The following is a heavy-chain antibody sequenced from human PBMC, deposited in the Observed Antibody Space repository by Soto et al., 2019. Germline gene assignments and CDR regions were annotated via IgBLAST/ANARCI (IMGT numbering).Heavy chain of an antibody. J-gene: IGHJ4*02. CDR3: AKWLTDYYDSSGYFDY. Sequence: GGSLRLSCAASGFTFSSYAMSWVRQAPGKGLEWVSAISVSGGSTYYADSVKGRFTISRDNSKNALYLQMNRLRAEDTAVYYCAKWLTDYYDSSGYFDYWGRGTLVTLSS. V-gene: IGHV3-23*01. D-gene: IGHD3-22*01. CDR1: GFTFSSYA. CDR2: ISVSGGST.